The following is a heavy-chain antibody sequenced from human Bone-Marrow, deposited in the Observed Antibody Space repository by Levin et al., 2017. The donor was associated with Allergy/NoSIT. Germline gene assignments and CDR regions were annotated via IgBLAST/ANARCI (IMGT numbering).Heavy chain of an antibody. CDR3: AKSPDSTGYFNDAFDF. V-gene: IGHV3-23*01. J-gene: IGHJ3*01. CDR2: ISGDGATT. CDR1: GFSFSAYA. Sequence: GGSLRLSCAASGFSFSAYAMSWVRQAPGKGPQWVSGISGDGATTYYEDSVKGRFTISRDNSKNTLHLQMNSLRGEDTAVYYCAKSPDSTGYFNDAFDFWGQGTMVTVSS. D-gene: IGHD3-22*01.